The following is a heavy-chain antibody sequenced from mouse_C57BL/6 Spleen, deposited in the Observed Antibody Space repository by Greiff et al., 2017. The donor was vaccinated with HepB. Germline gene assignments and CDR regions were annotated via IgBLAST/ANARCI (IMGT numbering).Heavy chain of an antibody. Sequence: DVQLQESGPELVKPGASVKISCKASGYSFTGYYMNWVKQSPEKSLEWIGEINPSTGGTTYNQKFKAKATLTVDKSSSTAYMQLKSLTSEDSAVYYCAIFYYDYEGFAYWGQGTLVTVSA. D-gene: IGHD2-4*01. V-gene: IGHV1-42*01. CDR3: AIFYYDYEGFAY. CDR1: GYSFTGYY. CDR2: INPSTGGT. J-gene: IGHJ3*01.